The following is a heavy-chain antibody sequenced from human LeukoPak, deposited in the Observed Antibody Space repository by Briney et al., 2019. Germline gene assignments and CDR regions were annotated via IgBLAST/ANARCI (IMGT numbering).Heavy chain of an antibody. V-gene: IGHV1-58*01. D-gene: IGHD3-3*01. CDR1: GFTFTSSA. J-gene: IGHJ6*03. CDR2: IVVGSGNT. Sequence: GASVKVSCKASGFTFTSSAVQWVRQARGQRLEWIGWIVVGSGNTNYAQKFQERVTITRDMSTSTAYMELSSLRSEDTAVYYCAAGELRFLEWRNLYYMDVWGKGTTVTVSS. CDR3: AAGELRFLEWRNLYYMDV.